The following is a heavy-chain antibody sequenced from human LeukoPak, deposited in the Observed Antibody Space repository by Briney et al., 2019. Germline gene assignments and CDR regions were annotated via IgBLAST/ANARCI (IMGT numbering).Heavy chain of an antibody. D-gene: IGHD1-26*01. J-gene: IGHJ5*02. V-gene: IGHV1-2*02. CDR3: ARDSGSYFRFMFDP. Sequence: ASVKVSCKASGYTFTGCYMHWVRQAPGQGRDWMGWINPSSGGTNYAQKFQGRVTMTSDTSISTAYMEVSRLRSDDTAVYYCARDSGSYFRFMFDPWGQGTLVTVSS. CDR1: GYTFTGCY. CDR2: INPSSGGT.